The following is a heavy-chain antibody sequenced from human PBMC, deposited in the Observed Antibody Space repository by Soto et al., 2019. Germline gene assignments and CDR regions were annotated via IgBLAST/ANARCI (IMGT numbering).Heavy chain of an antibody. V-gene: IGHV3-23*01. CDR2: ISGSGDST. Sequence: EVQLLESGGILVHPGGSLRLSCAASGFTFSSYAMTWVRQAPGKRLEWVSAISGSGDSTYYADSVKGRFTISRDQSKYTLYLQMHSLRAEDTAVYFCAKERDNVADRYYFDYWCQGTLVTVSS. CDR3: AKERDNVADRYYFDY. CDR1: GFTFSSYA. J-gene: IGHJ4*02. D-gene: IGHD2-8*01.